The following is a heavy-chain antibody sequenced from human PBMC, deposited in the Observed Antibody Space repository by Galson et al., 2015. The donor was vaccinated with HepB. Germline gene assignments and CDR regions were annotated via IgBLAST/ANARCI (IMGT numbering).Heavy chain of an antibody. D-gene: IGHD6-13*01. V-gene: IGHV3-48*02. CDR1: GFTFSSYS. Sequence: SLRLSCAASGFTFSSYSMNWVRQAPGKGLEWVSYISSSSSTIYYADSVKGRFTISRDNAKNSLYLQMSSLRDEDTAVYYCARDLQLAYWGQGTLVTVSS. J-gene: IGHJ4*02. CDR2: ISSSSSTI. CDR3: ARDLQLAY.